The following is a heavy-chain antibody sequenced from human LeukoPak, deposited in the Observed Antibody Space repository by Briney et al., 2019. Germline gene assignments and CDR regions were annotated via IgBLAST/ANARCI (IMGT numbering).Heavy chain of an antibody. CDR1: GYTFTSYG. J-gene: IGHJ4*02. V-gene: IGHV1-18*01. Sequence: GASVKVSCKASGYTFTSYGISWVRQAPGQGLEWMGWISAYNGNTNYAQKLQGRVTMTRDTSISTAYMELSRLRSDDTAVYYCARGARGIVRGVSPIDYWGQGTLVTVSS. CDR3: ARGARGIVRGVSPIDY. CDR2: ISAYNGNT. D-gene: IGHD3-10*01.